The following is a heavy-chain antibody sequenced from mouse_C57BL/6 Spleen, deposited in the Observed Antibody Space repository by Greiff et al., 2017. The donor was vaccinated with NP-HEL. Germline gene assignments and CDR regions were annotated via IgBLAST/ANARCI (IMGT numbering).Heavy chain of an antibody. Sequence: VQLQQPGAELVKPGASVKMSCKASGYTFTSYWITWVKQRPGQGLEWIGDIYPGSGSTNYNEKFKGKATLTADKSSSTAYMQLSSLTSEDSAVYFCARAVVPYAMDYWGQGTSVTVSS. CDR1: GYTFTSYW. J-gene: IGHJ4*01. V-gene: IGHV1-55*01. D-gene: IGHD1-1*01. CDR2: IYPGSGST. CDR3: ARAVVPYAMDY.